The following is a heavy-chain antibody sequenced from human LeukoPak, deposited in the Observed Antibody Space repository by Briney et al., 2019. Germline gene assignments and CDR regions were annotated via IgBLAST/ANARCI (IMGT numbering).Heavy chain of an antibody. CDR3: TTLPSGWIQLWLNFDY. J-gene: IGHJ4*02. D-gene: IGHD5-18*01. Sequence: PGGSLRLSCAASGFTFSNAWMSWVRQAPGKGLEWVGCIKSKTDGGTTDYAAPVKGRFTISRDDSKNTLYLQMNSLKTEDTAVYYCTTLPSGWIQLWLNFDYWGQGTLVTVSS. V-gene: IGHV3-15*01. CDR1: GFTFSNAW. CDR2: IKSKTDGGTT.